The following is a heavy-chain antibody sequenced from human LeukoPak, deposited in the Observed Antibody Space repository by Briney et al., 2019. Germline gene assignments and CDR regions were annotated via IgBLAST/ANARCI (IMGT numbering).Heavy chain of an antibody. J-gene: IGHJ4*02. CDR2: LSYDGSNK. CDR3: ARGLYKNGWYYFDY. V-gene: IGHV3-33*08. Sequence: GGSLRLSCAASGFTFTPYVMNWVRQAPGKGLEWVAFLSYDGSNKFYADSVKGRFTISRDNSKNTLHLQMNSLKDEDTAVYYCARGLYKNGWYYFDYWGQGTLVTVSS. CDR1: GFTFTPYV. D-gene: IGHD6-19*01.